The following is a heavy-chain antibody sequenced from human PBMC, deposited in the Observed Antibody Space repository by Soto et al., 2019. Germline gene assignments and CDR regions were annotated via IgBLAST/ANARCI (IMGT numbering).Heavy chain of an antibody. V-gene: IGHV1-69*13. CDR3: ARGPDSGDYYYFY. CDR2: IIPLFGRG. D-gene: IGHD3-22*01. J-gene: IGHJ4*02. CDR1: GGTFSNSG. Sequence: SVKVSCKASGGTFSNSGISWVRQAPGQGLEWMGGIIPLFGRGHYAQKFQGRVTITADESTSTAYMELSSLRFEDTAVYYCARGPDSGDYYYFYWGQGTLVTVSS.